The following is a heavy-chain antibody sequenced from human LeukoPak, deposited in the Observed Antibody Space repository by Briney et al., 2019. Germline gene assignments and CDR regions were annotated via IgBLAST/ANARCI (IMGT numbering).Heavy chain of an antibody. CDR1: GGSFSGYY. Sequence: KPSETLSLTCAVYGGSFSGYYWSWIRQPPGKGLEWIGEINHSGSTNYNPSLKSRVTISVDTSKNQFSLKLSSVTAADTAVYYCARGGGPVYYPIVVVSYYYGMDVWGQGTTVTVSS. CDR3: ARGGGPVYYPIVVVSYYYGMDV. J-gene: IGHJ6*02. V-gene: IGHV4-34*01. CDR2: INHSGST. D-gene: IGHD2-2*01.